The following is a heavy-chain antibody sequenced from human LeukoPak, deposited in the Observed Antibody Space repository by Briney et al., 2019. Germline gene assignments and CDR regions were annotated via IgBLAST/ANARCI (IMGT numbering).Heavy chain of an antibody. CDR3: ARSLVGATFFDY. J-gene: IGHJ4*02. Sequence: SETLSLTCAVYGGSFSGYYWSWIRQPPGKGLEWIGEINHSGSTNYNPSLKSRVTISVDTSKNQFSLKLSSVTAADTAVYYCARSLVGATFFDYWGQGTLVTVSS. V-gene: IGHV4-34*01. D-gene: IGHD1-26*01. CDR1: GGSFSGYY. CDR2: INHSGST.